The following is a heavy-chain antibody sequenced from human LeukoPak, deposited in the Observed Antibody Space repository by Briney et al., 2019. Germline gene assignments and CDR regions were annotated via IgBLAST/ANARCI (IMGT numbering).Heavy chain of an antibody. CDR3: ASRPVVIVGARRSGWFDP. Sequence: SETLSLTRAVYGGSFSGYYWSWIRQPPGKGLEWIGEINHSGSTNYNPSLKSRVTISVGTSKNQFSLKLSSVTAADTAVYYCASRPVVIVGARRSGWFDPWGQGTLVTVSS. CDR1: GGSFSGYY. J-gene: IGHJ5*02. CDR2: INHSGST. V-gene: IGHV4-34*01. D-gene: IGHD1-26*01.